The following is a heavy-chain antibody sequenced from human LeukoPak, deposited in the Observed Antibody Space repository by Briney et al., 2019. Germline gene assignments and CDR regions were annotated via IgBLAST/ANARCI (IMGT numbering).Heavy chain of an antibody. J-gene: IGHJ4*02. Sequence: GGSLRLSCAASGVTFSTFWMDWVRQAPGKGLEWVANINQDGSEKYYMDSVKGRFTISRDNAKNSLYLQMNSLGAEDTAVYYCAEQGTEWGQGTLVTVSS. CDR1: GVTFSTFW. D-gene: IGHD7-27*01. CDR3: AEQGTE. CDR2: INQDGSEK. V-gene: IGHV3-7*01.